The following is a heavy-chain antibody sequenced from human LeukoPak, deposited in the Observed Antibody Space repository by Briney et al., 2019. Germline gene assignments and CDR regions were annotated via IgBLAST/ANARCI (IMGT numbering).Heavy chain of an antibody. D-gene: IGHD6-19*01. Sequence: PGRSLRLSCAASGFTFSSYGMHWVRQAPGKGLEWVAVISYDGSNKYYADSVKGRFTISRDNSKNTLYLQMNSLRAEDTAVYYCAKDHEQWLVRERYFDYWGQGTLVTVSS. V-gene: IGHV3-30*18. CDR1: GFTFSSYG. J-gene: IGHJ4*02. CDR2: ISYDGSNK. CDR3: AKDHEQWLVRERYFDY.